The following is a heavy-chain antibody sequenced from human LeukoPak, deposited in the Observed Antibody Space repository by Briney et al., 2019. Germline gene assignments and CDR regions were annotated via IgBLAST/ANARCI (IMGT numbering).Heavy chain of an antibody. CDR1: GYTFTSYG. CDR2: ISAYNGNT. V-gene: IGHV1-18*01. D-gene: IGHD3-10*01. CDR3: ARSHGSGSYHPFDY. Sequence: ASVKVSYKASGYTFTSYGISWVRQAPGQGLEWMGWISAYNGNTNYAQKLQGRVTMTTDTSTSTAYMELRSLGSDDTAVYYCARSHGSGSYHPFDYWGQGTLVTVSS. J-gene: IGHJ4*02.